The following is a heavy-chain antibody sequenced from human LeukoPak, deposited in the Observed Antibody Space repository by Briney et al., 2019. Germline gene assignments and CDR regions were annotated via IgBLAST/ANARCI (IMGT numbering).Heavy chain of an antibody. J-gene: IGHJ4*02. V-gene: IGHV4-34*01. CDR2: INHSGST. CDR3: ARAEGSSGWYGY. CDR1: GGSFSGYY. D-gene: IGHD6-19*01. Sequence: SVTLSLTCAVYGGSFSGYYWSWIRQPPGKGLVWIGEINHSGSTNYNPSLKSRVTISVDTSKNQFSLKLSSVTAADTAVYYCARAEGSSGWYGYWGQGTLVTVSS.